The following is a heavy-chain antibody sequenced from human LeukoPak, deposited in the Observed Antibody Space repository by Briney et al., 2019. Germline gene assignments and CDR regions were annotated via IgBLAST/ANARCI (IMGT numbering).Heavy chain of an antibody. Sequence: SETLSLTCTVSGGSISSYYWSWIRQPPGKGLEWTGYIYYSGSTNYNPSLKSRVTISVDTSKNQFSLKLSSVTAADTAVYYCARDGGYSYGDAFDIWGQGTMVTVSS. D-gene: IGHD5-18*01. CDR1: GGSISSYY. J-gene: IGHJ3*02. V-gene: IGHV4-59*01. CDR3: ARDGGYSYGDAFDI. CDR2: IYYSGST.